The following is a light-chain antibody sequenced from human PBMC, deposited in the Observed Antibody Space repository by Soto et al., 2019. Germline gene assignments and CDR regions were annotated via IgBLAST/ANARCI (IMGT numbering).Light chain of an antibody. CDR2: GAS. Sequence: DIVLKHSPGTLSLSPCERATLSCSASQSVSSSYLAWYQQKPRQAPRLLIYGASSRATGIPARFSGTGSGTEFTLTISSLQSEDFALYYCQQYNDWPLTFGQGTKVDIK. J-gene: IGKJ1*01. V-gene: IGKV3D-15*01. CDR1: QSVSSSY. CDR3: QQYNDWPLT.